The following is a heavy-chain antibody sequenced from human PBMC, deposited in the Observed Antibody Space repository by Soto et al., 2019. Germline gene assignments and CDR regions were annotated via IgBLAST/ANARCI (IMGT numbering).Heavy chain of an antibody. CDR3: ARGWGCSSGSCYFTS. J-gene: IGHJ5*02. CDR1: GFTFGSYS. CDR2: ISSTSSAI. D-gene: IGHD2-15*01. Sequence: DVQLVESGGGLVQPGGSLTHSCAASGFTFGSYSMNWVRQAPGKGLEWVSYISSTSSAIWYADSLKGRFIISRDNAENSLYLQMHSLRAEDTAVYFCARGWGCSSGSCYFTSWGQGTLVTVSS. V-gene: IGHV3-48*04.